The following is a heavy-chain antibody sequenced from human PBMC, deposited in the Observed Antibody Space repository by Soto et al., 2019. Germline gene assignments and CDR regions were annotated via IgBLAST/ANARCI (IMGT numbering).Heavy chain of an antibody. CDR1: GFSFRNSA. J-gene: IGHJ4*02. D-gene: IGHD2-2*03. Sequence: EVQLLESGGGLVQPGGSLRLSCAASGFSFRNSAMSWVRQAPGKGLEWVSGIGGSYGTTDYADSVKGRFTISRDISKNTLYLQMNSLRAEDTAVYFCAKHGYCSSATCFTYCNYWGLGTLFTVSS. CDR2: IGGSYGTT. CDR3: AKHGYCSSATCFTYCNY. V-gene: IGHV3-23*01.